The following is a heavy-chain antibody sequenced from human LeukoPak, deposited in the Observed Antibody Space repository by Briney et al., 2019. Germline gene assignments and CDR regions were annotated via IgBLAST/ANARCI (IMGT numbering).Heavy chain of an antibody. CDR1: GASISSWY. CDR3: ARETILAGFASGLGFNY. D-gene: IGHD3-9*01. Sequence: SGTLSLTCTVSGASISSWYWSWIRQPPGKGLEWIGNIHGSGNTNYNPSLKSRLSMSLDTSRNQFSLNLTSVTAADTATYYCARETILAGFASGLGFNYWGQGILVIVSS. J-gene: IGHJ4*02. CDR2: IHGSGNT. V-gene: IGHV4-59*01.